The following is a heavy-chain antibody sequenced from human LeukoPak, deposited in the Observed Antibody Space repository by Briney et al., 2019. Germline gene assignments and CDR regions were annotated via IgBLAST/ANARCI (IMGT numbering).Heavy chain of an antibody. CDR3: ARELCSTTTCYFDY. V-gene: IGHV4-59*01. J-gene: IGHJ4*02. CDR2: IYYTGST. CDR1: GGSISSYY. D-gene: IGHD2-2*01. Sequence: SETLSLTCTVSGGSISSYYWSWIRQPPGKGLEWIRYIYYTGSTNYNPSLKSRITISVDTSKNQFSLKLNSVTAADTAVYYCARELCSTTTCYFDYWGQGTLVTVSS.